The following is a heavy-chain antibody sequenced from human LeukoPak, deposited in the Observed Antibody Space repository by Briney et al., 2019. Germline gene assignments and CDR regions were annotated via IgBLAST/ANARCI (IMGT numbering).Heavy chain of an antibody. V-gene: IGHV3-23*01. Sequence: PGGSLSLSCAASGFTFSSYAMSWVRQAPGKGLEWVSAISGSGGSRSYADSVKGRFTISRDNSKNTLYLQMISLRAEDTAVYYCAKDEPRISGYYYYWSQGTLVTVSS. J-gene: IGHJ4*02. D-gene: IGHD3-22*01. CDR2: ISGSGGSR. CDR1: GFTFSSYA. CDR3: AKDEPRISGYYYY.